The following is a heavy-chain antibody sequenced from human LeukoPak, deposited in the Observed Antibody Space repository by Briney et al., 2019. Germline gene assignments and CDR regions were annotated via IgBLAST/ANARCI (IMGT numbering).Heavy chain of an antibody. V-gene: IGHV3-9*01. CDR3: AKDMGAVADPSDY. D-gene: IGHD6-19*01. Sequence: PGGSLRLSCAASGFTFDDYAMHWVRQAPGKGLEWVSGISWNSGSIGYADSVKGRFTISRDNAKNSLYLQMNSLRAEDTALYYCAKDMGAVADPSDYWGQGTLVTVSS. J-gene: IGHJ4*02. CDR1: GFTFDDYA. CDR2: ISWNSGSI.